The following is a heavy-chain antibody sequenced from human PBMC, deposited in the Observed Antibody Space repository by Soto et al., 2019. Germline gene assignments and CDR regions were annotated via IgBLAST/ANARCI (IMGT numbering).Heavy chain of an antibody. Sequence: QVQLVESGGGAVQPGRSLRLSCAASGFTFDSHGMHWVRQAPGKGLEWVAVISSDGNNKYYADSVKGRFTISRDNFNNILYLQMSSLRAEDTAVYYFAKDLLPNTVTTCGSWGQGTLGTVSS. CDR3: AKDLLPNTVTTCGS. CDR2: ISSDGNNK. V-gene: IGHV3-30*18. J-gene: IGHJ5*02. CDR1: GFTFDSHG. D-gene: IGHD4-17*01.